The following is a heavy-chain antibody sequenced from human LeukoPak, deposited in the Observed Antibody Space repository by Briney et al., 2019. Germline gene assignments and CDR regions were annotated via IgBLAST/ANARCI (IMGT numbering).Heavy chain of an antibody. D-gene: IGHD3-22*01. CDR1: GFTFSSYS. J-gene: IGHJ3*02. CDR3: ARATGRMIAPLNDAFDI. V-gene: IGHV3-48*01. CDR2: ISSSSSTI. Sequence: PGGSLRLSCAASGFTFSSYSMNWVRQAPGKGLEWVSYISSSSSTIYYADSVKGRFTISRDNAKNSLYLQMNSLRAEDTAVYYCARATGRMIAPLNDAFDIWGQGTMVTVSS.